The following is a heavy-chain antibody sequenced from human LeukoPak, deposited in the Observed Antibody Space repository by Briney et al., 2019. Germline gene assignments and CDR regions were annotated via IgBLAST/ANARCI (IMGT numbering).Heavy chain of an antibody. V-gene: IGHV1-18*01. CDR1: GYTFTSYG. J-gene: IGHJ4*02. Sequence: GASVKVSCKASGYTFTSYGISWVRQAPAPGHEWMGWISAYNGNTNYAQKLQCRVTMTTDTSTSTADMELRSLRSDDTAGYYCARHRLWVVAGRGFDYWGQGTLVTVSS. CDR3: ARHRLWVVAGRGFDY. CDR2: ISAYNGNT. D-gene: IGHD6-19*01.